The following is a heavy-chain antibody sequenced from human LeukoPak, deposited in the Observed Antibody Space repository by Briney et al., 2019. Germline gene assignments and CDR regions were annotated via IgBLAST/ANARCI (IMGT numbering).Heavy chain of an antibody. CDR2: INPTGGST. V-gene: IGHV1-2*06. J-gene: IGHJ5*02. Sequence: GASVRVSCKASGYSFTTYYIYWVRQAPGQGLEWMGLINPTGGSTNYAQKFQGRVTMTRDTSISTAYMELSRLRSDDTAVYYCARVSFLGNWFDPWGQGTLVTVSS. D-gene: IGHD3-16*02. CDR1: GYSFTTYY. CDR3: ARVSFLGNWFDP.